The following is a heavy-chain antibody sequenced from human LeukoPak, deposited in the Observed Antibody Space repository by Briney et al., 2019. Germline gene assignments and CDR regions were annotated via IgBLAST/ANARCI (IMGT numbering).Heavy chain of an antibody. CDR3: AKGYGSGSYSTDY. V-gene: IGHV3-30*02. CDR2: IWYDGSNK. Sequence: GGSLRLSCAASGFTFSSYGMHWVRQAPGKGLEWVAVIWYDGSNKYYADSVKGRFTISRDNSKNTLYLQMNSLRAEDMAVYYCAKGYGSGSYSTDYWGQGTLVTVSS. CDR1: GFTFSSYG. J-gene: IGHJ4*02. D-gene: IGHD3-10*01.